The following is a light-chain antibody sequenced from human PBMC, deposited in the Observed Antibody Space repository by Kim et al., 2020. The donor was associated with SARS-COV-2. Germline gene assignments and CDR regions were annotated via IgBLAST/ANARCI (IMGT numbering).Light chain of an antibody. Sequence: GKPVTISCTRSTGSIASRFVQWYQQRPGSVPTTVIYENNERPSGVPDRFSGSIDSSSNSASLTISGLKPEDEADYFCHSYDSDSQVFGGGTQLTVL. J-gene: IGLJ2*01. V-gene: IGLV6-57*03. CDR2: ENN. CDR3: HSYDSDSQV. CDR1: TGSIASRF.